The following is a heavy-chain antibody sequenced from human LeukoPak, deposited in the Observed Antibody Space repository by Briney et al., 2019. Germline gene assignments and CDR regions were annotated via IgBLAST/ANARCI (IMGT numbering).Heavy chain of an antibody. CDR1: GFTFSGYA. CDR3: AKLAGGTMARWYFDY. CDR2: LGGSGVYT. D-gene: IGHD3-10*01. Sequence: PGGSLSLSCAASGFTFSGYAMSWVRQAPGKGLEWVSGLGGSGVYTYYADSVKGRFTISRDNSRNTLYLQMNSLRAEDTAVYYCAKLAGGTMARWYFDYWGQGTLVTVSS. J-gene: IGHJ4*02. V-gene: IGHV3-23*01.